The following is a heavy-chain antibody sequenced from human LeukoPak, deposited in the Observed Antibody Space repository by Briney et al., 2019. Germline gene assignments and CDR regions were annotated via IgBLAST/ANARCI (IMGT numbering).Heavy chain of an antibody. CDR3: ARAYYCGGGSCKLEY. Sequence: TGASLKISWQGSGCRFNSYWIARVRQLPGKGLERMGIIYPGDSDTRYSPSFRGQITISADKSINTAYLRWSSLKASDTAMYYCARAYYCGGGSCKLEYWGQGSLVTVSS. CDR2: IYPGDSDT. J-gene: IGHJ4*02. CDR1: GCRFNSYW. V-gene: IGHV5-51*01. D-gene: IGHD2-15*01.